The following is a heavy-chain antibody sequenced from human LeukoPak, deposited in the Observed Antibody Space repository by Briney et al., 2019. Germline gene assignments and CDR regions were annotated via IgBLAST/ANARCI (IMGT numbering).Heavy chain of an antibody. Sequence: HPGGSLRLSCAASGFTFSSYAMSWVRQAPGKGLEWVSAISGSGGSTYYADSVKGRFTISRDNAKSSLYLQMNSLRAEDTAVYYCARDGPFYDSSGSSFDYWGQGTLVTVSS. CDR2: ISGSGGST. D-gene: IGHD3-22*01. V-gene: IGHV3-23*01. CDR3: ARDGPFYDSSGSSFDY. J-gene: IGHJ4*02. CDR1: GFTFSSYA.